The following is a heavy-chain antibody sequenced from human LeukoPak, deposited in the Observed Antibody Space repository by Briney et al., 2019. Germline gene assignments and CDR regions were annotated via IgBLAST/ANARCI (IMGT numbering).Heavy chain of an antibody. Sequence: SEPLSLPCTVSGGSISSSRDYWGWIRQPPGKGLEWVGNVFYTGSTSYNPSLKSRVTISVDTSKNQFSLKLTSVTAADTAVYYSARLPAMTSFDYWGQGTLVTVSS. D-gene: IGHD2-15*01. V-gene: IGHV4-39*01. CDR2: VFYTGST. CDR1: GGSISSSRDY. J-gene: IGHJ4*02. CDR3: ARLPAMTSFDY.